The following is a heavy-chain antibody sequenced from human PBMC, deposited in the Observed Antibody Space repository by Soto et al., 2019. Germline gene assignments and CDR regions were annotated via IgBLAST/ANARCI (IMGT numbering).Heavy chain of an antibody. J-gene: IGHJ6*02. V-gene: IGHV3-30*03. CDR2: TTYDGGIK. CDR1: GFSFSSYC. CDR3: AGALENPYFYYGLNV. Sequence: GGPLRLSCAASGFSFSSYCMEWVRLAPGKGLEWVAATTYDGGIKHYVDSVKGRFTISRDNSKNTLYLQMNSLRVEDTATYYCAGALENPYFYYGLNVWGQGTTVYVSS. D-gene: IGHD1-1*01.